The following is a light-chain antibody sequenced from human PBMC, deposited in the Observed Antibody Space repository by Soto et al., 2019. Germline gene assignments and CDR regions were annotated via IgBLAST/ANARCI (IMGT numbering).Light chain of an antibody. CDR2: DAS. Sequence: EIVLTQSPATLSLSPGERATLSCRASQSVSSYLAWYRQRPGQVPRLLIYDASNRATGIPARFSGSGSGTDFTLTISSLEPGDFAVYYCQQRGSWPLTFGGGTKVVIK. CDR3: QQRGSWPLT. J-gene: IGKJ4*01. V-gene: IGKV3-11*01. CDR1: QSVSSY.